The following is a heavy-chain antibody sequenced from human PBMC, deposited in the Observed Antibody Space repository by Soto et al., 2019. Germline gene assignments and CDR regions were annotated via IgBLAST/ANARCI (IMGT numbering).Heavy chain of an antibody. D-gene: IGHD2-15*01. CDR1: GGTFSSYT. Sequence: QVQLVQSGAEVKKPGSSVKVSCKASGGTFSSYTISWVRQAPGQGLEWMGRIIPILGIANYAQKFQGRVTITAYKATSTAYMELSSLRSEDTAVYYCTYCSGGSCPPRFDPWGQGTLVTVSS. CDR3: TYCSGGSCPPRFDP. V-gene: IGHV1-69*02. J-gene: IGHJ5*02. CDR2: IIPILGIA.